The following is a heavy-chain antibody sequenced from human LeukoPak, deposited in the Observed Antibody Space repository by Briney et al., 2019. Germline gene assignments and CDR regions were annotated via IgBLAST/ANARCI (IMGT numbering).Heavy chain of an antibody. CDR3: ARGGDSSGWYGNWFDP. V-gene: IGHV4-59*01. CDR2: IYYSGST. D-gene: IGHD6-19*01. CDR1: GGSISSYY. J-gene: IGHJ5*02. Sequence: TSETLSLTCTVSGGSISSYYWSWIRQPPGKGLEWIGYIYYSGSTNYNPSLKSRVTISVDTSKNQFSLKLSSVTAADTAVYYCARGGDSSGWYGNWFDPWGQGTLVTVSS.